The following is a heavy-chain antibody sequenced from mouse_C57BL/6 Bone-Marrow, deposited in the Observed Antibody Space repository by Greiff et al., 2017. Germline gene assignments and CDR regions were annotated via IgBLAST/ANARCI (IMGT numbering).Heavy chain of an antibody. D-gene: IGHD1-1*01. J-gene: IGHJ1*03. Sequence: EVQGVESGGGLVKPGGSLKLSCAASGFTFSSYTMSWVRQTPEKRLQWVAAISGGGGNTYYPDSVQGRFTISRANDKNILYLQMSSLRSEDTALYYCSRQVTTVLATKYFDVWGTGTTVTVSS. CDR1: GFTFSSYT. CDR2: ISGGGGNT. CDR3: SRQVTTVLATKYFDV. V-gene: IGHV5-9*01.